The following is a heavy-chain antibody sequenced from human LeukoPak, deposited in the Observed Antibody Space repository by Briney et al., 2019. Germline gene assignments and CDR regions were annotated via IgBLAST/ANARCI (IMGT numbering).Heavy chain of an antibody. D-gene: IGHD6-19*01. J-gene: IGHJ4*02. Sequence: GGSLRLSCAASGVTLSSYAMSWVRQAPGKGLEWVSAISGSGGSTYYADSVKGRFTISRDNSKNTLYLQMNSLRAEGTAVYYCAKTEDWKGSGWYSWGQGTLVTVSS. CDR2: ISGSGGST. CDR3: AKTEDWKGSGWYS. CDR1: GVTLSSYA. V-gene: IGHV3-23*01.